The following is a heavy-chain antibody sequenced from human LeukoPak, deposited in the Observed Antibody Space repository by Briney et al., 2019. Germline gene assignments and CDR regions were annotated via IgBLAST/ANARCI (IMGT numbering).Heavy chain of an antibody. J-gene: IGHJ4*02. CDR3: ARAEYSGYDYRADY. D-gene: IGHD5-12*01. Sequence: ASVRVSCKASGYTFTSYGISWVRQAPGQGLEWMGWISAYNGNTNYAQKLQGRVTMTTDTSTSTAYMELRSLRSDDTAVYYCARAEYSGYDYRADYWGQGTLVTVSS. CDR1: GYTFTSYG. V-gene: IGHV1-18*01. CDR2: ISAYNGNT.